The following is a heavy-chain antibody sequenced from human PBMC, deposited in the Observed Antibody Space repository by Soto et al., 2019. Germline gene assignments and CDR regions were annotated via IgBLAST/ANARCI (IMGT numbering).Heavy chain of an antibody. D-gene: IGHD4-17*01. CDR2: ISGSGGST. CDR3: ASLTTVTTAFDY. Sequence: GGSLRLSCAASGFTFSSYAMSWVRQAPGKGLEWVSVISGSGGSTYYADSVKGRFTISRDNSKNTLFLQMHSLRAEDTAVYYCASLTTVTTAFDYWGQGTLVTVSS. V-gene: IGHV3-23*01. CDR1: GFTFSSYA. J-gene: IGHJ4*02.